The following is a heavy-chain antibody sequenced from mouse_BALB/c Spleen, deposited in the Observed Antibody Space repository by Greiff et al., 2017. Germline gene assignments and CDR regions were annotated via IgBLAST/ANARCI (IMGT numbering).Heavy chain of an antibody. V-gene: IGHV4-1*02. D-gene: IGHD1-2*01. Sequence: EVKLVESGGGLVQPGGSLKLSCAASGFDFSRYWMSWVRQAPGKGLEWIGEINPDSSTINYTPSLKDKFIISRDNAKNTLYLQMSKVRSEDTALYYCARLDYGYRYYAMDYWGQGTSVTVSS. CDR1: GFDFSRYW. CDR2: INPDSSTI. CDR3: ARLDYGYRYYAMDY. J-gene: IGHJ4*01.